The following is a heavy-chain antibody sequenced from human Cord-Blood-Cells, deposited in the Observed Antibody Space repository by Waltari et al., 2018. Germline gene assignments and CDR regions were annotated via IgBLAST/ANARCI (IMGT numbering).Heavy chain of an antibody. CDR2: IYCGGST. J-gene: IGHJ4*02. V-gene: IGHV3-53*02. D-gene: IGHD6-6*01. CDR3: ASYSSSSYFDY. CDR1: GFTVGSNN. Sequence: EVQLVETGGGLIQPGGSLRLSCAASGFTVGSNNISWVRQDPGKGLEWVSVIYCGGSTYYADSVKGRFTISRDNSKNTLYLQMNSLRAEDTAVYYCASYSSSSYFDYWGQGTLVTVSS.